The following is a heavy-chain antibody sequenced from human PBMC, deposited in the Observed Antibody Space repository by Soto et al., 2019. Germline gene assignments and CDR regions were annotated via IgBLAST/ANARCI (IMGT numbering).Heavy chain of an antibody. J-gene: IGHJ6*03. CDR1: GGSISSSSYY. Sequence: SETLSLTCTVSGGSISSSSYYWGWIRQPPGKGLEWIGRIYYSGSTYYNPSLKSRVTISVDTSKNQFSLKLSSVTAADTAVYYCARQPEDIVLMVYAIGYMDVWGKGTTVTVSS. CDR3: ARQPEDIVLMVYAIGYMDV. V-gene: IGHV4-39*01. D-gene: IGHD2-8*01. CDR2: IYYSGST.